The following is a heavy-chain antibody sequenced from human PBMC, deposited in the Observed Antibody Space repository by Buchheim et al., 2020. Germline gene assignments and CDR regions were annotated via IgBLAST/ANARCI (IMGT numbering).Heavy chain of an antibody. J-gene: IGHJ5*01. D-gene: IGHD3-16*01. CDR1: GGSISSSSHY. V-gene: IGHV4-39*01. Sequence: QLQLQESGPGLVKASETLSLTCTVSGGSISSSSHYGGWIRQPPGKGLEWIGSIHYSGSTYYNPSLKSRATISVDTSTDQISLKLSSVTAADTAVYYCASRNGLDWFDSWGQGTL. CDR3: ASRNGLDWFDS. CDR2: IHYSGST.